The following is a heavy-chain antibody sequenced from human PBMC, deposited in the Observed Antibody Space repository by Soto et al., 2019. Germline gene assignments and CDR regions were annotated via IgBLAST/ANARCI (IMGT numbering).Heavy chain of an antibody. J-gene: IGHJ4*02. Sequence: GASVKVSCKASGYTFTSYGICWVRQAPGQGLEWMGWISAYNGNTNYAQKLQGRVTMTTDTSTSTAYMELNSLRAEDTAVYYCARDEHYSSGLDYWGQGTLVTVSS. V-gene: IGHV1-18*01. CDR3: ARDEHYSSGLDY. CDR1: GYTFTSYG. D-gene: IGHD6-19*01. CDR2: ISAYNGNT.